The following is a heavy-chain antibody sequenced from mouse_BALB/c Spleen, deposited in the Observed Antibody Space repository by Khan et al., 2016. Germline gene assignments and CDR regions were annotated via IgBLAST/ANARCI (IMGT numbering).Heavy chain of an antibody. CDR3: ARRGGNYWYFDV. J-gene: IGHJ1*01. V-gene: IGHV1-9*01. Sequence: QVELQESGTELVKPGASGKMSWKETAYRDSNYWIEWIKQRPGHGLEWIGEIFPGSGRTIYNEKFKGKATFTADTSSNTAYIQLSSLTSEDSAVYYCARRGGNYWYFDVWGAGTAVTVSS. D-gene: IGHD1-1*01. CDR2: IFPGSGRT. CDR1: AYRDSNYW.